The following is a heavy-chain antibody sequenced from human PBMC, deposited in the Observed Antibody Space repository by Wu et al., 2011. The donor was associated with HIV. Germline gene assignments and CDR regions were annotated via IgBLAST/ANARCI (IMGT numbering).Heavy chain of an antibody. J-gene: IGHJ5*02. CDR2: INPNSDGT. CDR3: ARVTGDLGWFDP. Sequence: QVQLVQSGAEVKKPGSSVKVSCKASGGTLSSHAINWVRQAPGQGLEWMGWINPNSDGTNYAQKFQGRVTMTRDTSISTAYMELSRLRSDDTAVYYCARVTGDLGWFDPWGQGTLVTVSS. V-gene: IGHV1-2*02. CDR1: GGTLSSHA. D-gene: IGHD7-27*01.